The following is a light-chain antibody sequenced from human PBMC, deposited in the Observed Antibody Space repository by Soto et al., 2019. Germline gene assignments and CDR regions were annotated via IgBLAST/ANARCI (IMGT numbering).Light chain of an antibody. CDR1: SSDVGSYNL. J-gene: IGLJ1*01. CDR3: SSYTSSSTDV. Sequence: QSALTQPASVSGSPGQLITISCTGTSSDVGSYNLVSWYQQHPGKAPKLMIYEGSKRPSGVSNRFSGSKSGNTASLTISGLQAEDEADYYCSSYTSSSTDVFGTGTKVTVL. CDR2: EGS. V-gene: IGLV2-14*02.